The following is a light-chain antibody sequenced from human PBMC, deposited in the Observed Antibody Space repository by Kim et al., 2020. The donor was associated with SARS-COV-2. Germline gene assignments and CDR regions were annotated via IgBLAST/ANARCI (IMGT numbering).Light chain of an antibody. CDR2: QDN. CDR3: QAWDTTAWV. CDR1: NLGDKF. V-gene: IGLV3-1*01. J-gene: IGLJ1*01. Sequence: YELTQPPSVSVSPGQTTSITCSGNNLGDKFACWYQQKPGQSPVLVIYQDNKRPSGIPERFSGSNSGNTATLTISGTQAMDEADYYCQAWDTTAWVFGTGTKVTVL.